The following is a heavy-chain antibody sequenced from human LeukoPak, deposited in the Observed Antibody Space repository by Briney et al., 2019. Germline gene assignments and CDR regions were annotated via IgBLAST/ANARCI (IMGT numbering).Heavy chain of an antibody. D-gene: IGHD3-22*01. V-gene: IGHV4-4*08. Sequence: PSETLSLTCTVSGGSISIYYWSWIRQPPGKALEWIGYFYNSGSTDYNPSLKSRVTISVDTSKNQFSLKLTSVTAADTAMYYCASSLYDTRGYYFDYWGQGTLVTVSS. J-gene: IGHJ4*02. CDR1: GGSISIYY. CDR3: ASSLYDTRGYYFDY. CDR2: FYNSGST.